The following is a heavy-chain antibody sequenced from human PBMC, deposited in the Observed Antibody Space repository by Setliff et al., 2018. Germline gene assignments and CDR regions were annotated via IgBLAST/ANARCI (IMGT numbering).Heavy chain of an antibody. J-gene: IGHJ4*02. V-gene: IGHV3-23*01. Sequence: GGSLRLSCAASGFTFSRYAMTWVRQAPGKGLEWVSLISATGGAAYYEDSVKGRITISRDNSKNTLHLQIYSLTAEDTAVYYCARMTTLVIDYWGQGTLVTVSS. CDR3: ARMTTLVIDY. CDR2: ISATGGAA. D-gene: IGHD4-4*01. CDR1: GFTFSRYA.